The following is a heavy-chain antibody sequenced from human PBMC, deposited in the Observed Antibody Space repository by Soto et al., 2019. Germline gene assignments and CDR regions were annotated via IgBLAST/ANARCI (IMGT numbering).Heavy chain of an antibody. CDR2: IYYSGST. CDR3: ARVGRFLEWLLYNDY. CDR1: GGSISSGCYY. J-gene: IGHJ4*02. D-gene: IGHD3-3*01. V-gene: IGHV4-31*03. Sequence: SETLFLTCTVSGGSISSGCYYWSWIRQHPGKGLEWIGYIYYSGSTYYNPSLKSRVTISVDTSKNQFSLKLSSVTAADTAVYYCARVGRFLEWLLYNDYWGQGTLVTVSS.